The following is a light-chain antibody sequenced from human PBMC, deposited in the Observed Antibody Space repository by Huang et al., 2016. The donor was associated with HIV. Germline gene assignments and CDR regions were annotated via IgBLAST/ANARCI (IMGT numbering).Light chain of an antibody. CDR2: DAS. V-gene: IGKV1-33*01. Sequence: DIQMTQSPSSLSASVGDRVTITCQASQFISNYLNWYQQKPGKAPKLLIFDASSVEIGVPSRFSGSGSGTDFTLTISSLQPEDVGTYYCQQYGNLITFGQGTRLEIK. CDR1: QFISNY. CDR3: QQYGNLIT. J-gene: IGKJ5*01.